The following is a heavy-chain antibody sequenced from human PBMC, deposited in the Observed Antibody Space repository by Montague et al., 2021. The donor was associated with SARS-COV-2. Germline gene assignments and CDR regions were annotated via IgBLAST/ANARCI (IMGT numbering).Heavy chain of an antibody. CDR2: INHTGSA. V-gene: IGHV4-34*01. CDR1: SGSFSDYY. D-gene: IGHD3-3*01. CDR3: ARGQVTIFGMLIFIPAAGHLDG. Sequence: SETLSLTCAVYSGSFSDYYWTWIRQPPGKGLEGIVEINHTGSATYNPSLKSRVTLSVVTSKNQFSLKLQSVTAADTAVYYCARGQVTIFGMLIFIPAAGHLDGWGQGTSVTVSS. J-gene: IGHJ3*01.